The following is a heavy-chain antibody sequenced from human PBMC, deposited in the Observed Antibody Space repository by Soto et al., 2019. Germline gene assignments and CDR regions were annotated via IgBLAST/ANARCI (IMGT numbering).Heavy chain of an antibody. D-gene: IGHD3-16*01. Sequence: QVQLVQSGAEVKKPGSSVKVSCKASGGTFSSYAISWVRQAPGQGLEWMGGIIPIFGTANYAQKFQGRVTITADESTSTAYMEPSSLRSEGTAVYYCAGGGNDSVWGSRHYCYGMDVWGQGTTVTVSS. CDR3: AGGGNDSVWGSRHYCYGMDV. V-gene: IGHV1-69*01. J-gene: IGHJ6*02. CDR1: GGTFSSYA. CDR2: IIPIFGTA.